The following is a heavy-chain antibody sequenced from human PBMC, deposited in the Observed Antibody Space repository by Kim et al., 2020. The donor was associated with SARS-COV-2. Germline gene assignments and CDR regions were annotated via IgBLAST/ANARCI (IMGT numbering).Heavy chain of an antibody. CDR1: GFTFSSYG. V-gene: IGHV3-30*18. D-gene: IGHD4-17*01. J-gene: IGHJ4*02. Sequence: GGSLRLSCAASGFTFSSYGMHWVRQAPGKGLEWVALISYDGSNKYYAYSAKGRVTISIYNSNNTLYLQMNSLRTEDTAVYYCTKVSDTVTLDYLGQGTLLTVSS. CDR2: ISYDGSNK. CDR3: TKVSDTVTLDY.